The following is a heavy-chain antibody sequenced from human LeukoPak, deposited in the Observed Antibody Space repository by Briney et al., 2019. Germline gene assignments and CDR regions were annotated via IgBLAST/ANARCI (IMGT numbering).Heavy chain of an antibody. V-gene: IGHV3-NL1*01. J-gene: IGHJ4*02. CDR1: GFTFSSYG. CDR2: ISGSGGST. Sequence: PGGSLRLSCAASGFTFSSYGMHWVRQAPGKGLEWVSAISGSGGSTYYADSVKGRFTISRDNSKNTLYLQMNSLRAEDTAVYYCAKTSAMVPPFDYWGQGTLVTVSS. D-gene: IGHD3-10*01. CDR3: AKTSAMVPPFDY.